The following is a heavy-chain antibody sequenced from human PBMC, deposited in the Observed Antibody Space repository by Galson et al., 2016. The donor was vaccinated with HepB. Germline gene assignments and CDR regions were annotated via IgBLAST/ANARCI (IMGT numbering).Heavy chain of an antibody. J-gene: IGHJ6*02. D-gene: IGHD5-18*01. CDR3: ARDYSYGSFYFHYGMDV. V-gene: IGHV1-69*13. CDR1: GGTFNTYA. CDR2: IIPIFGTE. Sequence: QSGAEVKKTGESLKISCKAPGGTFNTYAITWVRQAPGQGLEWMGGIIPIFGTENRAQKFQGRVTITADESTSTTYMELSSLRSEDTAVYYCARDYSYGSFYFHYGMDVWGQGTTVTVSS.